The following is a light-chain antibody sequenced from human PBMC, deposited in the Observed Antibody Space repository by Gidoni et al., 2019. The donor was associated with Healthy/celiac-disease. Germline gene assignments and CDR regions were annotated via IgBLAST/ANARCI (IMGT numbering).Light chain of an antibody. Sequence: EILLTQSPGTLSFSPGERATLSCRARQSVSSRYLAWYQEKPGQAPSLLIYGASSRATGIPDRFSGSVSGTDFTLTISRLEPEDFAVYYCQQYDSSPPVTFGQGTRLEIK. CDR1: QSVSSRY. J-gene: IGKJ5*01. CDR2: GAS. V-gene: IGKV3-20*01. CDR3: QQYDSSPPVT.